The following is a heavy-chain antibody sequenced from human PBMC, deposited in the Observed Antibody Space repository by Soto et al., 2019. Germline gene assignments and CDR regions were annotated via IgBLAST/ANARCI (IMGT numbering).Heavy chain of an antibody. CDR2: IYYSGST. Sequence: QLQLQESGPGLVKPSETLSLTCTVSGGSISSSSYYWGWIRQPPGKGLEWIGSIYYSGSTYYNPSLKSRVTISVATSKDQFSLKLSSVTAADTAVYYCARHFGLEWLLTDDAFDIWGQGTMVTDSS. CDR3: ARHFGLEWLLTDDAFDI. CDR1: GGSISSSSYY. J-gene: IGHJ3*02. D-gene: IGHD3-3*01. V-gene: IGHV4-39*01.